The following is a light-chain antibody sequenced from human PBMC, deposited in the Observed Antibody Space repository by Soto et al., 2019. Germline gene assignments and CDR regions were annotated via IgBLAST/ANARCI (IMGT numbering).Light chain of an antibody. CDR2: GAT. J-gene: IGKJ1*01. V-gene: IGKV3-15*01. CDR1: QSITSN. CDR3: QQYNTWPAAT. Sequence: EIVMTRSPATLSVSPGERATLSCRASQSITSNLAWYQQKPGQAPRLLIYGATTRATGIPARFSGSGSGTEFTLTISSLKSEDFAVYYCQQYNTWPAATFGQGTKVDIK.